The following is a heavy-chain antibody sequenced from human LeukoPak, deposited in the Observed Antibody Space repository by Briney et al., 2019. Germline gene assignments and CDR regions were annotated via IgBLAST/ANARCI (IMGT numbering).Heavy chain of an antibody. Sequence: GGSLRLSCAASGFTLSSYAMSWVRQGPGKGLEWVSAISVSGNTYHADSVKGRFTISRDSYKNTLYLQMNSLRAEDAAVYYCARDRRGYYDSGGYYPDDAFDIWGQGTMVTVSS. J-gene: IGHJ3*02. D-gene: IGHD3-22*01. CDR3: ARDRRGYYDSGGYYPDDAFDI. V-gene: IGHV3-23*01. CDR2: ISVSGNT. CDR1: GFTLSSYA.